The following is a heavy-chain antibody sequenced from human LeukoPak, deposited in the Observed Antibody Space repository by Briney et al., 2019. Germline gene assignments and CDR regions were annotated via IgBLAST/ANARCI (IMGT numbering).Heavy chain of an antibody. J-gene: IGHJ4*02. CDR2: IYYSGST. V-gene: IGHV4-30-4*08. CDR3: ARHGPYSGSYGY. CDR1: GGSISSGDYY. D-gene: IGHD1-26*01. Sequence: SQTLSLTCTVSGGSISSGDYYWSWIRQPPGKGLGWIGYIYYSGSTNYNPSLKSRVTISVDTSKNQFSLKLSSVTAADTAVYYCARHGPYSGSYGYWGQGTLVTVSS.